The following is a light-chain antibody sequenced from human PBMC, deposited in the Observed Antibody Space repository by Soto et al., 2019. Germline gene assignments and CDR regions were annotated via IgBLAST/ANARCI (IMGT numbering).Light chain of an antibody. Sequence: EIVLTQSPGTLSLSPGERATLSCRASERVSSSYLAWYQQKPGQAPRLLIYGASSRATGIPDRFSGSGSGTDFTLTISRLEPEEFAVYYCLQYGSSDTFGQGTKLEIK. J-gene: IGKJ2*01. V-gene: IGKV3-20*01. CDR2: GAS. CDR1: ERVSSSY. CDR3: LQYGSSDT.